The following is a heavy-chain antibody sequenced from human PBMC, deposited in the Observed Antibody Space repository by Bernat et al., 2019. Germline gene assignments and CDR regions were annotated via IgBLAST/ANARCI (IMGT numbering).Heavy chain of an antibody. CDR1: GFTLSDHY. CDR2: ISSSSSFT. J-gene: IGHJ4*02. CDR3: ARAPVPYYDILTGYYGY. V-gene: IGHV3-11*05. D-gene: IGHD3-9*01. Sequence: VQLVESGGGLVQPGGSLRLSCAASGFTLSDHYMSWIRQAPGKGLEWVSYISSSSSFTNYADSVKGRFTISRDNAKNSLYLQMNSLRAEDTAVYYCARAPVPYYDILTGYYGYWGQGTLVTVSS.